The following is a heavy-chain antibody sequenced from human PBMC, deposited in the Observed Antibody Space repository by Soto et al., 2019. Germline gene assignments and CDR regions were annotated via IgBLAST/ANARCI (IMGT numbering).Heavy chain of an antibody. CDR2: IIPIFGTA. D-gene: IGHD3-10*01. CDR1: GGTFSSYA. V-gene: IGHV1-69*01. CDR3: ARDSNTMVRGVITITYYYYGMDV. J-gene: IGHJ6*02. Sequence: QVQLVQSGAEVKKPGSSVKVSCKASGGTFSSYAISWVRQAPGQGLEWMGGIIPIFGTANYAQKFQGRVTITADESTSTDYMELSSLRSEDTAVYYCARDSNTMVRGVITITYYYYGMDVWGQGTTVTVSS.